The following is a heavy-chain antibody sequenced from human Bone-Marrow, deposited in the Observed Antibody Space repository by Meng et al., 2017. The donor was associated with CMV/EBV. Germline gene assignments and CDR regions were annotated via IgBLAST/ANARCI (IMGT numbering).Heavy chain of an antibody. CDR1: GYTFTGYY. CDR2: INPNSGGT. Sequence: CADSGYTFTGYYMHWVRQAPGQGLEWMGWINPNSGGTNYAQKFQGRVTMTRDTSISTAYMELSRLRSDDTAVYYCAGDNWNYGWFDPWGQGTLVTVSS. V-gene: IGHV1-2*02. D-gene: IGHD1-7*01. J-gene: IGHJ5*02. CDR3: AGDNWNYGWFDP.